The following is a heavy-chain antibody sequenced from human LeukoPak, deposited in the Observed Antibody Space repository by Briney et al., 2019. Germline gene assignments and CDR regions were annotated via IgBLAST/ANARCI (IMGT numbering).Heavy chain of an antibody. CDR3: ARALIWGAFDI. CDR1: GFTFSSYS. Sequence: GGSLRLSCPASGFTFSSYSMNWVRQAPGKGLEWVSYISSSSSTIYYADSVKGRFTISRDNAKNSLYLQMNSLRAEDTAVYYCARALIWGAFDIWGQGTMVTASS. V-gene: IGHV3-48*01. CDR2: ISSSSSTI. J-gene: IGHJ3*02. D-gene: IGHD3-16*01.